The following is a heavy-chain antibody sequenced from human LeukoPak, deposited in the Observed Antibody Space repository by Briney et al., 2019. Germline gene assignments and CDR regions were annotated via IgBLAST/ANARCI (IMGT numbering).Heavy chain of an antibody. CDR3: ARHTPGVLDH. CDR1: GYSFTSYW. CDR2: IYPGDSTT. V-gene: IGHV5-51*01. J-gene: IGHJ4*02. Sequence: GESLKISCQGSGYSFTSYWIGWVRQMPGKSLEWLGIIYPGDSTTIYSPSFQGQVTISVDKSTTTAYLQWSGLMASDTAMYYCARHTPGVLDHWGQGTQVIVSS. D-gene: IGHD2-15*01.